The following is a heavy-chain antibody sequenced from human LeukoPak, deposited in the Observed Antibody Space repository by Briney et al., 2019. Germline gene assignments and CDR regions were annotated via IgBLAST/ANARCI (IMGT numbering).Heavy chain of an antibody. J-gene: IGHJ4*02. Sequence: SETLSLTCTVSGVSISSYYWSWIRQPPGKGLEWIGHIYYSGSTNYNPSLKSRVAISIDTSKNQFSLRLSSVTAADTAVYYCARGAAGYSHGWGQGTLVTVSS. CDR1: GVSISSYY. V-gene: IGHV4-59*01. CDR2: IYYSGST. D-gene: IGHD5-18*01. CDR3: ARGAAGYSHG.